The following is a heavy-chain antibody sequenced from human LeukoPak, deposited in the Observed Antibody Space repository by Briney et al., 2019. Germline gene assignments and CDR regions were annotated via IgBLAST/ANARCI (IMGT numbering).Heavy chain of an antibody. CDR3: ARISRDAFDI. V-gene: IGHV4-4*02. Sequence: SGTLSLTCVVSGGSISSGNWWTWVRQPPGKGLEWIGYIYYSGSTNYNPSLKSRVTISVDTSKNQFSLKLSSVTAADTAVYYCARISRDAFDIWGQGTMVTVSS. J-gene: IGHJ3*02. CDR1: GGSISSGNW. CDR2: IYYSGST.